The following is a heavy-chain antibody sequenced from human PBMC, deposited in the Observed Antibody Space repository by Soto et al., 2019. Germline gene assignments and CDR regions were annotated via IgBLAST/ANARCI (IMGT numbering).Heavy chain of an antibody. V-gene: IGHV1-3*01. D-gene: IGHD6-19*01. J-gene: IGHJ4*02. CDR1: GYTFTSYA. Sequence: QVQLVQSGAEVKKPGASVKVSCKASGYTFTSYAMHWVRQAPGQRLEWMGWINAGNGNTKYSQKFQGRVTITRDTSASTAYMGLSSLRSEDTAVYYCARGGRGAVADTLFDYWGQGTLVTVSS. CDR3: ARGGRGAVADTLFDY. CDR2: INAGNGNT.